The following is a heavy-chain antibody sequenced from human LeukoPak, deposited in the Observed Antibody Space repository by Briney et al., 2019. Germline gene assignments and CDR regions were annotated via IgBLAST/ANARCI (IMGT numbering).Heavy chain of an antibody. J-gene: IGHJ2*01. V-gene: IGHV3-48*02. CDR3: ARDSGYPSGSWWWYFDL. D-gene: IGHD3-10*01. CDR2: ISGGSNTI. Sequence: PGGSLRLSCAASGFTFSSHNMNWVRPAPRRGLEWVSFISGGSNTIYYADSVKGRFTVSRDNAKSSLYLQMNSLRDEDTAVYFCARDSGYPSGSWWWYFDLWGRGILVTVSS. CDR1: GFTFSSHN.